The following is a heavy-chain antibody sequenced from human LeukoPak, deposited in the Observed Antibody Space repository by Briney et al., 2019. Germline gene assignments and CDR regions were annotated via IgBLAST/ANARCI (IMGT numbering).Heavy chain of an antibody. CDR1: GFTFSSYW. CDR3: AREYCSGGSCYSYYYYYYMDV. D-gene: IGHD2-15*01. Sequence: PGGSLRLSCAASGFTFSSYWMSWVRQAPGKGLEWVAVISYDGSNKYYADSVKGRFTISRDNSKNTLYLQMNSLRAEDTAVYYCAREYCSGGSCYSYYYYYYMDVWGKGTTVTVSS. J-gene: IGHJ6*03. V-gene: IGHV3-30*03. CDR2: ISYDGSNK.